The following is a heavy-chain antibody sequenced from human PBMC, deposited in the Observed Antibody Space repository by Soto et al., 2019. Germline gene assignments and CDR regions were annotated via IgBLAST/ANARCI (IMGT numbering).Heavy chain of an antibody. V-gene: IGHV1-8*01. CDR3: AIFAPGIAIFGVVPGSDY. CDR1: GYTFTSYD. Sequence: ASVKVSCKASGYTFTSYDISWVRQATGQGLEWMGWMNPNSGNTGYAQKFQGRVTMTRNTSISTAYMELSSLRSEDTAVYYCAIFAPGIAIFGVVPGSDYWGQGTLVTVSS. CDR2: MNPNSGNT. D-gene: IGHD3-3*01. J-gene: IGHJ4*02.